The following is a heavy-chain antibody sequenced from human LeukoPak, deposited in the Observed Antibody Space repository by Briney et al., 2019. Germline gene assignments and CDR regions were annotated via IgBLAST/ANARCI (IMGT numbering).Heavy chain of an antibody. Sequence: SETLSLTCTVSGGSISSSSYYWGWIRQPPGKGLEWIGSIYYSGSTYYNPSLKSRVTISVDTSKNQFSLKLSSVTAADTAVYYCARHYDFWSGYLAFDIWGHGTMVTVSS. CDR1: GGSISSSSYY. J-gene: IGHJ3*02. V-gene: IGHV4-39*01. CDR3: ARHYDFWSGYLAFDI. CDR2: IYYSGST. D-gene: IGHD3-3*01.